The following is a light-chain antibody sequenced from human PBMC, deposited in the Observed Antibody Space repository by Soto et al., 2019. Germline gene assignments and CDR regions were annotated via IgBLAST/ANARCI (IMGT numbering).Light chain of an antibody. V-gene: IGKV3-20*01. Sequence: EIVLTQSPGTLSLSPGERATLSCRASQIVTNNYLAWYQQKPGQAPRLLIYVASSRASGIPDRFTGSGSGTDFTLTISRLEPEDFAVYYCQQYSSLPRTFGQGTKVDVK. CDR1: QIVTNNY. CDR2: VAS. CDR3: QQYSSLPRT. J-gene: IGKJ1*01.